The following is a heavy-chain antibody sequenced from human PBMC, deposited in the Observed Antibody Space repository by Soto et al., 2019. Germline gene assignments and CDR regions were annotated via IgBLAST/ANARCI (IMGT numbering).Heavy chain of an antibody. Sequence: QVRLVESGGGVVQPGWSLRLSCVASGLSFSDYGMNWVRQAPHKGLELVATVWEDGSNEYYTDVVRGRFSISRDNARNILFLQMYSLTVDDTATYYCVTSSGDYWGQGTRVTVSS. CDR3: VTSSGDY. J-gene: IGHJ4*02. D-gene: IGHD3-22*01. CDR1: GLSFSDYG. CDR2: VWEDGSNE. V-gene: IGHV3-33*01.